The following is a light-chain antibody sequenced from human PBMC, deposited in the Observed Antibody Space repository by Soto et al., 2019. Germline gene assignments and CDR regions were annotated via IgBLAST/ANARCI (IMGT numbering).Light chain of an antibody. CDR2: EVS. CDR3: SSYTSSSLGV. CDR1: SSDVGGYNY. V-gene: IGLV2-14*01. J-gene: IGLJ1*01. Sequence: QSALTQPASVSGSPGQSITIYCTGTSSDVGGYNYVSWYQQHPGKAPKLMIYEVSNRPSGGSNRSSGSKSRNTASLTISGLQAEDEADNYCSSYTSSSLGVFGTGTKLTVL.